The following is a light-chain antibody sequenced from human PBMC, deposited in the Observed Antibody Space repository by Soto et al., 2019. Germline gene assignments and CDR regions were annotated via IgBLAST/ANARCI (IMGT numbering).Light chain of an antibody. CDR2: GAS. Sequence: EIVLTQSPGTLSLSPGERATLSCRASQSVSSSYLAWYQQKPGQAPRLLIYGASSRATGIPDRFSGSGSGTDFPLTISRLEPEDFAVYYCQQYDSPRTFGQGTKVEIK. CDR3: QQYDSPRT. J-gene: IGKJ1*01. V-gene: IGKV3-20*01. CDR1: QSVSSSY.